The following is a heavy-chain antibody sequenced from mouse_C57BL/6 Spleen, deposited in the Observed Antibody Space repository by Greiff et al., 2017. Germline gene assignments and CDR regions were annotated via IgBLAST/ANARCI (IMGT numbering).Heavy chain of an antibody. J-gene: IGHJ4*01. CDR1: GYSITSGYY. V-gene: IGHV3-6*01. Sequence: VQLKESGPGLVKPSQSLSLTCSVTGYSITSGYYWNWIRQFPGNKLEWMGYISYDGSNNYNPSLKNRTSITRDTSKNQFFLKLNSVTTEDTATYYCARGGTSHRIGAIDYWGQGTSVTVSS. CDR2: ISYDGSN. CDR3: ARGGTSHRIGAIDY.